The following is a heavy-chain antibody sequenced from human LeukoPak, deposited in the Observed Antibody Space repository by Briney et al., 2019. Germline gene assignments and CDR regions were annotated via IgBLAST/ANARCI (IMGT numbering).Heavy chain of an antibody. V-gene: IGHV3-23*01. CDR3: GKDQKVATAGFPYDY. CDR2: ISSSGTRT. Sequence: GGSLRLSCAASGFTFGTYAMGWVRQAPGKGLEWVSAISSSGTRTYYADSVKGRFTISRDNSKNTLYLQMNSLRAEDTAVYYCGKDQKVATAGFPYDYWGQGTLATVSS. CDR1: GFTFGTYA. D-gene: IGHD6-13*01. J-gene: IGHJ4*02.